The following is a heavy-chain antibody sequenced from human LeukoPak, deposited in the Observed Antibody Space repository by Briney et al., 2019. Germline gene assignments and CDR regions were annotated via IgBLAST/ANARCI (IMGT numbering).Heavy chain of an antibody. Sequence: PGGSLRLSCAASGFTVSSNYMSWVRRAPGKGLEWVSVIYSGGSTYYADSVKGRFTISRDNSKNTLYLQMNSLRAEDTAVYYCARVKLSHGYSYGYNPYYFDYWGQGTLVTVSS. J-gene: IGHJ4*02. CDR1: GFTVSSNY. CDR3: ARVKLSHGYSYGYNPYYFDY. CDR2: IYSGGST. D-gene: IGHD5-18*01. V-gene: IGHV3-53*01.